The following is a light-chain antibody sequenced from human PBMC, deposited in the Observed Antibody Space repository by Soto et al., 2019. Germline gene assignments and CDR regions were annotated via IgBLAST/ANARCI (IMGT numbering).Light chain of an antibody. CDR1: QSISSW. CDR3: QQFHSFSLT. CDR2: KAS. Sequence: DIQMTQSPSALSASVGDRVAITCRASQSISSWLAWYQQKPGKAPKLLIYKASSLESGVPSWFSGSGSGTEFTLTISSLQPDDFATYYCQQFHSFSLTFGQGTKVEIK. V-gene: IGKV1-5*03. J-gene: IGKJ1*01.